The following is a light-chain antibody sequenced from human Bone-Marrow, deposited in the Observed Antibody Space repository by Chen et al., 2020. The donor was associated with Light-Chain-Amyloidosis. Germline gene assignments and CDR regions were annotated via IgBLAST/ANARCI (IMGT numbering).Light chain of an antibody. J-gene: IGKJ3*01. CDR1: QSVGSSY. CDR2: GAS. V-gene: IGKV3-20*01. CDR3: QHYDDSRGFT. Sequence: EIVLTQSSGTLSLSPGEKASLSCRASQSVGSSYLAWYQHKPGQAPRLLIYGASKRAAGVPDRFIGSGSATDFTLTISRLEPEDFALYYCQHYDDSRGFTFGPGTKVDIK.